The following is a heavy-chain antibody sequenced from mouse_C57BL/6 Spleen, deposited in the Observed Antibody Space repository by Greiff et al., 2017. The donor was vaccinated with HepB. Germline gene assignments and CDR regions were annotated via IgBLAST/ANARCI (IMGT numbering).Heavy chain of an antibody. CDR3: ARTGLYYLDY. D-gene: IGHD4-1*01. CDR2: IYPGSGST. J-gene: IGHJ2*01. CDR1: GYTFTSYW. Sequence: VQLQQSGAELVKPGASVKMSCTASGYTFTSYWITWVKQRPGQGLEWIGDIYPGSGSTNYTEKVKSKATLTGDTSSSTAFMQLSSLTSEDSAVYYCARTGLYYLDYWGQGTTLTVSS. V-gene: IGHV1-55*01.